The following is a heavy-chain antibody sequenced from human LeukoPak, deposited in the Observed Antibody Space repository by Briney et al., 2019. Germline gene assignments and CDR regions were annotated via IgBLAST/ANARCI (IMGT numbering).Heavy chain of an antibody. CDR3: ARRAKYQLLYPTDY. D-gene: IGHD2-2*02. J-gene: IGHJ4*02. Sequence: SETLSLTCAVYGGSFSGYYWSWLRQPPGKGLEWIGEINHSGSTNYNPSLKSRVTISVDTSKNQFSLKLTSVTAADTAVYYCARRAKYQLLYPTDYWGQGTLVTVSS. CDR1: GGSFSGYY. CDR2: INHSGST. V-gene: IGHV4-34*01.